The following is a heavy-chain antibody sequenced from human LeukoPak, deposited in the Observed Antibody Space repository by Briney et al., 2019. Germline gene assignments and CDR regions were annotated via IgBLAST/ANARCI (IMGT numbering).Heavy chain of an antibody. D-gene: IGHD5-24*01. CDR2: IYTGDRT. CDR3: ARQRDGYNSDPFDI. Sequence: PGGSLRLSCAASGFTLSSYAMSWVRQAPGKGLEWVSVIYTGDRTDYADPVKGRFTVSRDNSKNTMYLQMNSLKTEDTALYYCARQRDGYNSDPFDIWGQGTMVTVFS. V-gene: IGHV3-66*02. CDR1: GFTLSSYA. J-gene: IGHJ3*02.